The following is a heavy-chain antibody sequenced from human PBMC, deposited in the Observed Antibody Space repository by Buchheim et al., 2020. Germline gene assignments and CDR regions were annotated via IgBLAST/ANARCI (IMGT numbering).Heavy chain of an antibody. CDR2: ISGSGGST. V-gene: IGHV3-23*01. Sequence: EVQLLESGGGLVQPGGSLRLSCAASGFTFSSYAXSWVRQAPGKGLEWVSAISGSGGSTYYADSVKGRFTXSRGNSKNTLYLQMNSLRAEDTAVYYCAKAPPQSGSYYPNTYFDYWGQGTL. D-gene: IGHD1-26*01. CDR3: AKAPPQSGSYYPNTYFDY. J-gene: IGHJ4*02. CDR1: GFTFSSYA.